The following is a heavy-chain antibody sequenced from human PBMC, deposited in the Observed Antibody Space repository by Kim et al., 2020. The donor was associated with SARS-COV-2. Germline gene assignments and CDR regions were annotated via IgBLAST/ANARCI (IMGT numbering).Heavy chain of an antibody. J-gene: IGHJ4*02. D-gene: IGHD6-13*01. V-gene: IGHV4-39*07. CDR2: IYYSGST. Sequence: SETLSLTCTVSGGSISSSSYYWGWIRQPPGKGLEWIGSIYYSGSTYYNPSLKSRVTISVDTSKNQFSLKLSSVTAADTAMYYCARVRSCSSSWYCGSGDYWGQGTLVTVSS. CDR3: ARVRSCSSSWYCGSGDY. CDR1: GGSISSSSYY.